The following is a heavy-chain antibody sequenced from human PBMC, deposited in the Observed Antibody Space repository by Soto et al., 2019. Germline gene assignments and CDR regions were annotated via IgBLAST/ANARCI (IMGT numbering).Heavy chain of an antibody. CDR1: RFSFSTYA. D-gene: IGHD1-26*01. J-gene: IGHJ3*02. V-gene: IGHV3-30-3*01. CDR3: ARDRSGSHELDDSLDI. Sequence: QVQLVESGGGVVQPGRSLRLSCAASRFSFSTYAIHWVRQAPGKGLEWVAGISYDGGNEYYADSVKGRFTIYRDNSKIKLYMKMNSLGPDDTAVYYCARDRSGSHELDDSLDIWGRGTMVTVSS. CDR2: ISYDGGNE.